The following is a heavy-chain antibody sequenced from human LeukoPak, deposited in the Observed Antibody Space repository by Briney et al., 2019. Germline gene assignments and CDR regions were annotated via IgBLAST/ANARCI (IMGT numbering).Heavy chain of an antibody. CDR3: ARVQYDFWSGYPLGWFDP. J-gene: IGHJ5*02. Sequence: NPSQTLSLTCTVSGGSISSGSYCWSWIRQPAGKGLEWIGRIYTSGSTNYNPSLKSRVTISVDTSKNQFSLKLSSVTAADTAVYYGARVQYDFWSGYPLGWFDPWGQGTLVTVSS. V-gene: IGHV4-61*02. CDR2: IYTSGST. D-gene: IGHD3-3*01. CDR1: GGSISSGSYC.